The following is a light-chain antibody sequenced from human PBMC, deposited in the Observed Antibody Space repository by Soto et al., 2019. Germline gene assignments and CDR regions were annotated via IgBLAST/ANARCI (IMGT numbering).Light chain of an antibody. CDR3: QQYGSSPLT. CDR1: QSVSSSY. J-gene: IGKJ4*01. V-gene: IGKV3-20*01. Sequence: EIVLTQSPVTLSLSPGERATLSCRASQSVSSSYLAWYQQKLGQAPRLLIYGASSRATGIPDRFSGSGSGTDFTLTISRLEPEDFAVYYCQQYGSSPLTFGGGTKVDIK. CDR2: GAS.